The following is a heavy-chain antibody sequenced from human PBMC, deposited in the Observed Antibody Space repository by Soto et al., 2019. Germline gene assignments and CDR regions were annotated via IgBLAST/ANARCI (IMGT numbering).Heavy chain of an antibody. CDR2: ISYDGSNK. CDR3: ARERYSSGWTLVDYYYGMDV. Sequence: GGSLRLSCAASGFTFSSYAMHWVRQAPGKGLEWVAVISYDGSNKYYADSVKGRFTISRDNSKNTLYLQMNSLRAEDTAVYYCARERYSSGWTLVDYYYGMDVWGQGTTVTVSS. CDR1: GFTFSSYA. J-gene: IGHJ6*02. D-gene: IGHD6-19*01. V-gene: IGHV3-30-3*01.